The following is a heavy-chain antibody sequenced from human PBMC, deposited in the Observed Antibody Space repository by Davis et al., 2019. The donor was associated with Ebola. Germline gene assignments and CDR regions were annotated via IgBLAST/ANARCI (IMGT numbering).Heavy chain of an antibody. CDR1: GFTVSSNY. CDR3: AKDRTTVTTSIDY. J-gene: IGHJ4*02. Sequence: GESLKISCAASGFTVSSNYMSWVRQAPGKGLEWSSTISAGGSTYYADSVRGRFTISRDNSRSTLHLQMNSLRAEDTAVYYCAKDRTTVTTSIDYWGQGTLVTVSS. V-gene: IGHV3-53*01. CDR2: ISAGGST. D-gene: IGHD4-11*01.